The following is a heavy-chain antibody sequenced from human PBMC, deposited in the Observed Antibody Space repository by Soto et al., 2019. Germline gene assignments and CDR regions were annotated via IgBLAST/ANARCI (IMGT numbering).Heavy chain of an antibody. J-gene: IGHJ3*02. CDR1: GYTFTSYD. D-gene: IGHD2-15*01. CDR2: MNPNSGNT. Sequence: GASVKVSCKASGYTFTSYDINWVRQAKEQGLEWMGWMNPNSGNTGYAQKFQGRVTMTRNTSISTAYMELSSLRSEDTAVYYCARALSPGGNDAFDIWGQGTMVTVSS. CDR3: ARALSPGGNDAFDI. V-gene: IGHV1-8*01.